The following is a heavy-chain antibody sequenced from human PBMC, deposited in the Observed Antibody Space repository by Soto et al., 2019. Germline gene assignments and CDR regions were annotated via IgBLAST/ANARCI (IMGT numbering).Heavy chain of an antibody. V-gene: IGHV4-34*02. CDR2: INHSGST. CDR1: GGSFSGYY. Sequence: QVQLQQWGAGLLKPSETLSLTCAVYGGSFSGYYWSWIRQPPGKGLEWIGEINHSGSTNYNPSLKSRVTISIDTSKNQFSLKLSSVTAADTAVYYCARATRYCTNGVCLTFEYWGQGTLVTVSS. J-gene: IGHJ4*01. D-gene: IGHD2-8*01. CDR3: ARATRYCTNGVCLTFEY.